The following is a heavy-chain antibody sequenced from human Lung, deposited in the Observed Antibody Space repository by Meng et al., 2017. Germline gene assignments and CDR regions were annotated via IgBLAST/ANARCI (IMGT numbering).Heavy chain of an antibody. CDR3: ARAEEEYCSGGSCPNFDF. Sequence: QVQPVQAGGEVKKPGASVKVACKASGYIFTSYGIPWVRQAPGQGLEWMGWISGYNGNTNYAQKLQGRVTMTTDTSTSTAYMELRSLRSDDTAVYYCARAEEEYCSGGSCPNFDFWGQGTLVTVSS. J-gene: IGHJ4*02. D-gene: IGHD2-15*01. CDR2: ISGYNGNT. CDR1: GYIFTSYG. V-gene: IGHV1-18*01.